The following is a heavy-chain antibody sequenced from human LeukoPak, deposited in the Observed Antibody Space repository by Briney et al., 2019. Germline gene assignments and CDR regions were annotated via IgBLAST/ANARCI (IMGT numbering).Heavy chain of an antibody. CDR2: ISYDGSNK. CDR3: AKDRSSGGSRNPNSYYYYGMDV. V-gene: IGHV3-30*18. CDR1: GFTFSSYG. Sequence: GRSLRLSCAASGFTFSSYGMHWVRQAPGKGLEWVAVISYDGSNKYYADSVKGRFTISRDNSKNTLYLQMNSLRAEDTAVYYCAKDRSSGGSRNPNSYYYYGMDVWGKGTTVTVSS. J-gene: IGHJ6*04. D-gene: IGHD2-15*01.